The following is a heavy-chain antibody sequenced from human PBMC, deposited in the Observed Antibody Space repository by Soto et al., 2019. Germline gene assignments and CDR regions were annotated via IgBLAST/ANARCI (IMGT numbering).Heavy chain of an antibody. CDR3: ARLQLGYDAFDI. Sequence: EVQLVESGGGLVKPGGSLRLSCAASGFTFSSYSMNWVRQAPGNGLEWVSSISSSSSYIYYADSVKGRFTISRDNAKNSLYLHMNSLRAEDTAVYYCARLQLGYDAFDIWGQGTMVTVSS. CDR2: ISSSSSYI. V-gene: IGHV3-21*01. D-gene: IGHD6-6*01. J-gene: IGHJ3*02. CDR1: GFTFSSYS.